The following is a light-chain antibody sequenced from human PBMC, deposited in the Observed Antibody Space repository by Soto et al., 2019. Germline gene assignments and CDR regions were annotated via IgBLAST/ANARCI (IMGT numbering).Light chain of an antibody. V-gene: IGKV2-28*01. Sequence: DIVLTQSLLSLTVTPGEASSISCTSIESLLHRNGNTLLDWYLQKPGQSPQLLIYLVSRRASGVPDRFSGGGSGTDFTLKISRVEAEDVGVYYCMQGLQPPRTSGQGTKADIK. CDR3: MQGLQPPRT. CDR2: LVS. J-gene: IGKJ1*01. CDR1: ESLLHRNGNTL.